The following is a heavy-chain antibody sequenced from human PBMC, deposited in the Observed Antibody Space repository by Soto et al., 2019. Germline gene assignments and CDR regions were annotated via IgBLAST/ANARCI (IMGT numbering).Heavy chain of an antibody. D-gene: IGHD3-22*01. CDR2: ISGSGGST. CDR1: GFTFSSYA. CDR3: AKDLYDSSGYYYSPDFDY. V-gene: IGHV3-23*01. Sequence: LRLSCAASGFTFSSYAMSWVRQAPGKGLEWVSAISGSGGSTYYADSVKGRFTISRDNSKNTLYLQMNSLRAEDTAVYYCAKDLYDSSGYYYSPDFDYWGQGTLVTVSS. J-gene: IGHJ4*02.